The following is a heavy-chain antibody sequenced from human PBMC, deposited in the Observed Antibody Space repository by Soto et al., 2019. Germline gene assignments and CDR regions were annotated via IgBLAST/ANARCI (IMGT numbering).Heavy chain of an antibody. CDR3: ARGRIIVAGGFDP. CDR1: GYTFTSYD. V-gene: IGHV1-8*01. CDR2: MNPSTGNT. Sequence: QVQLVQSGAEVKKPGASVKVSCKASGYTFTSYDIIWVRQATGQGLEWMGWMNPSTGNTDSAEKFQGRLTMTRNTSISTVYMELSSLSFEDTSVYYCARGRIIVAGGFDPWGPGNLVTVSS. D-gene: IGHD6-19*01. J-gene: IGHJ5*02.